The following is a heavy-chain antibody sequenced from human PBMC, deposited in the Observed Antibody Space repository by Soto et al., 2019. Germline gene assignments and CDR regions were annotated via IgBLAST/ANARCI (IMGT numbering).Heavy chain of an antibody. CDR2: IIPIFGTA. Sequence: SVKVSCKASGGTFSSYAISWVRQAPGQGLEWMGGIIPIFGTANYAQKFQGRVTITADKSTSTAYMELSSLRSEDTAVYYCAXYKPRGYEVWAERAFDIWGQGTMVTVSS. CDR3: AXYKPRGYEVWAERAFDI. CDR1: GGTFSSYA. D-gene: IGHD3-16*01. J-gene: IGHJ3*02. V-gene: IGHV1-69*06.